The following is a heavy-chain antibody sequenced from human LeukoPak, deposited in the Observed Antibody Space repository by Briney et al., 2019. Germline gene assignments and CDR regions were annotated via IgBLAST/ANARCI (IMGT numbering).Heavy chain of an antibody. V-gene: IGHV4-34*01. D-gene: IGHD3-3*02. CDR2: INHSGST. Sequence: SETLSLTCAVYGGSFSGYYWSWIRQPPGKGLEWIGEINHSGSTNYNPSLKSRVTISVDTSKNQFSLKLSSVTAADTAVCYCARGLATHFYYYGMDVWGQGTTVTVSS. CDR3: ARGLATHFYYYGMDV. J-gene: IGHJ6*02. CDR1: GGSFSGYY.